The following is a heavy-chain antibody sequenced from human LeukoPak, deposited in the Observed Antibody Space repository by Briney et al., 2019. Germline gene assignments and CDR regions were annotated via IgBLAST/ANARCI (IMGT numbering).Heavy chain of an antibody. Sequence: SETLSLTCTVSGGSINNHYWSWIRQPPGKGLEWIGCVYYRGSTKYNPSLQSRATISVDTSKNQFSLKLSSVTAADTAVYYCARAQVPLLWFGELGYYFDYWGQGTLVTVSS. CDR1: GGSINNHY. D-gene: IGHD3-10*01. V-gene: IGHV4-59*11. CDR2: VYYRGST. J-gene: IGHJ4*02. CDR3: ARAQVPLLWFGELGYYFDY.